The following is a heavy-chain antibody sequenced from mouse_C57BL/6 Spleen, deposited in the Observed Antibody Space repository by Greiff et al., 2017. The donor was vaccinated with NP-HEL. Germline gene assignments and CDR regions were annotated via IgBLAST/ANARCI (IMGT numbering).Heavy chain of an antibody. CDR1: GFNIKDYY. CDR2: IDPEDGET. Sequence: VQLQQSGAELVKPGASVKLSCTASGFNIKDYYMHWVKQRTEQGLEWIGRIDPEDGETKYAPKFQGKATITADTSSNTAYLQLSSLTSEDTAVYYCASVDTTVVENYYFDYWGQGTTLTVSS. D-gene: IGHD1-1*01. V-gene: IGHV14-2*01. J-gene: IGHJ2*01. CDR3: ASVDTTVVENYYFDY.